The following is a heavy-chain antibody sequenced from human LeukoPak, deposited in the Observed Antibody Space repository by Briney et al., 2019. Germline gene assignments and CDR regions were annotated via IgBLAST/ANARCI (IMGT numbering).Heavy chain of an antibody. CDR1: GFTFSSYG. CDR3: ARELNWNLDY. J-gene: IGHJ4*02. Sequence: GGSLRLSCAASGFTFSSYGMSWVGQAPGKGLEWVANIKQDGSEKYYVDSVKGRFTISRDNAKNSLYLQMNSLRAEDTAVYYCARELNWNLDYWGQGTLVTVSS. D-gene: IGHD1-1*01. V-gene: IGHV3-7*01. CDR2: IKQDGSEK.